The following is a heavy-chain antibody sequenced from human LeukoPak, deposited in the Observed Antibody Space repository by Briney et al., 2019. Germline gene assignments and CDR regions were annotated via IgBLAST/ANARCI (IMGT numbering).Heavy chain of an antibody. CDR2: INARGDT. J-gene: IGHJ5*02. CDR1: GWSFNDYY. Sequence: PSETLSLTCAVYGWSFNDYYWNWIRQPPGKGLEWIGEINARGDTNYNPSLKSRVTISVDTSKKQFSLRFTSTIAADTAVYYCVRGQVPAARGYNWFDPWGQRTLVTVSS. D-gene: IGHD2-2*01. CDR3: VRGQVPAARGYNWFDP. V-gene: IGHV4-34*01.